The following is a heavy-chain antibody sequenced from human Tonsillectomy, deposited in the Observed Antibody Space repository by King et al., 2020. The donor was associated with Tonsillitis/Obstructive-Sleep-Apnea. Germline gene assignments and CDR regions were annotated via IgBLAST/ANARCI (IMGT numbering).Heavy chain of an antibody. CDR1: GFTFSSYA. CDR3: AKGPLSRNSAYDLDY. D-gene: IGHD5-12*01. CDR2: ISNNGGST. Sequence: VQLVESGGGLVQPGGSLRLSCAASGFTFSSYAMNWVRQAPGKGLEWVSAISNNGGSTYYADSVKGRFPISRDNSNNTLYLQMNSLRAEDTAVYYCAKGPLSRNSAYDLDYWGQGTLVTVSS. V-gene: IGHV3-23*04. J-gene: IGHJ4*02.